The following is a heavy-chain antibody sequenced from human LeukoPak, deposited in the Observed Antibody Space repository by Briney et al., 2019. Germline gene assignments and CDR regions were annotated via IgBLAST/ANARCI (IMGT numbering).Heavy chain of an antibody. CDR2: INPNSGGT. D-gene: IGHD3-9*01. CDR3: ARKYDILTGYDNWFDP. CDR1: GYTFTGYY. Sequence: GASVKVSYKASGYTFTGYYMHWVRQAPGQGLEWMGWINPNSGGTNSAQKFQGRVTMTRDTSISTAYMELSRLRSDDTAVYYCARKYDILTGYDNWFDPWGQGTLVTVSS. V-gene: IGHV1-2*02. J-gene: IGHJ5*02.